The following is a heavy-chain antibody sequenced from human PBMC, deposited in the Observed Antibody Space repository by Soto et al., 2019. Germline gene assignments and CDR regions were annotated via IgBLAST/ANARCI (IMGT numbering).Heavy chain of an antibody. CDR3: VRERQFVRDFYYGMDV. V-gene: IGHV3-21*01. J-gene: IGHJ6*02. D-gene: IGHD6-6*01. Sequence: GGSLRLSCAASGFTFNTYSMTRVRQAPGQGLEWVSSISNTGAHIYYADSVRGRFTISRDNAKNSLYLQMNSLTAEDTAVYYCVRERQFVRDFYYGMDVWGRGTTVTVSS. CDR1: GFTFNTYS. CDR2: ISNTGAHI.